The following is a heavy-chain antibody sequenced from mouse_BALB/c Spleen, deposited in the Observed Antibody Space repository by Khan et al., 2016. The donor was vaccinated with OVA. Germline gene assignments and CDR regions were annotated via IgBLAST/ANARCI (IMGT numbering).Heavy chain of an antibody. D-gene: IGHD1-1*01. CDR1: GFTFSSYS. V-gene: IGHV5-6-4*01. CDR2: ITSGGSYT. J-gene: IGHJ2*01. Sequence: EVELVESGGGLVKPGGSLRLSCEASGFTFSSYSMSWVRQTPEKRLEWVATITSGGSYTYYPDSVQGRFTISSDTAKNTLYLQMSSLKSEDTAIYYCTRDRNYYGSSFYFDYWGQGTTLTVSS. CDR3: TRDRNYYGSSFYFDY.